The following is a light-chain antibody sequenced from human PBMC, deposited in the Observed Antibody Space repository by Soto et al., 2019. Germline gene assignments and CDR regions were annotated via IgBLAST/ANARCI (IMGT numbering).Light chain of an antibody. CDR2: GAS. J-gene: IGKJ1*01. CDR3: QQYETFSGT. Sequence: DVQMTQSPPFVSASVGDRVAITCRASQGISTSLVWYQHKPGKAPELLIFGASNLQTGVPSRFSGSGSGTDFTLTVASLQPDDFATYYCQQYETFSGTFGPGTKVEI. V-gene: IGKV1-12*01. CDR1: QGISTS.